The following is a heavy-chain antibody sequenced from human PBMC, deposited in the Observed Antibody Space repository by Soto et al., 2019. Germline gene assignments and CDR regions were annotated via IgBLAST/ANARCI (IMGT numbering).Heavy chain of an antibody. J-gene: IGHJ6*02. CDR2: IWYDGSNK. CDR1: GFTFSSYG. CDR3: ARFSSSSWYWYYYGMDV. Sequence: SLRLSCAASGFTFSSYGMHWVRQAPGKGLEWVAVIWYDGSNKYYADSVKGRFTISRDNSKNTLYLQMNSLRAEDTAVYYCARFSSSSWYWYYYGMDVWGQGTTVTVSS. D-gene: IGHD6-13*01. V-gene: IGHV3-33*01.